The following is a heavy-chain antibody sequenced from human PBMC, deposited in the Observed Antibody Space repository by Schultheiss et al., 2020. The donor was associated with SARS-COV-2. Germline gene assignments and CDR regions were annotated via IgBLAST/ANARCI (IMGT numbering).Heavy chain of an antibody. D-gene: IGHD3-9*01. J-gene: IGHJ4*02. CDR3: ARDPHYYDILTGYSYYFDY. V-gene: IGHV4-34*01. Sequence: SETLSLTCAVYGGSFSGYYWSWIRQPPGKGLEWIGEINHSGSTNYNPSLKSRVTISLDTSKNQFSLKLSSVTAADTAVYYCARDPHYYDILTGYSYYFDYWGQGTLVTVSS. CDR2: INHSGST. CDR1: GGSFSGYY.